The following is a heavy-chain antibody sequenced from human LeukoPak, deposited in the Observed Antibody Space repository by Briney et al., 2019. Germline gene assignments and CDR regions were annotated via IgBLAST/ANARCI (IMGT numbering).Heavy chain of an antibody. J-gene: IGHJ4*02. CDR1: GFTLSSYA. CDR3: VKARGATIKAYFDY. CDR2: ISSNGGST. D-gene: IGHD5-12*01. Sequence: GGSLRLSCSASGFTLSSYAMHWVRQAPGKGLEYVSAISSNGGSTYYADSVKGRFTISRDNSKNTLYLQMSSLRAEDTAVYYCVKARGATIKAYFDYWGQGTLVTVSS. V-gene: IGHV3-64D*09.